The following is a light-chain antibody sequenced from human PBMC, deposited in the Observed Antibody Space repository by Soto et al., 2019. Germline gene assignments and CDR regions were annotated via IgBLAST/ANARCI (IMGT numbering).Light chain of an antibody. CDR2: GAS. CDR1: QSVSSSY. CDR3: QQYGSTRYT. J-gene: IGKJ2*01. Sequence: EIVLTQSPGTLCLSPGERATLSCRASQSVSSSYLAWYQQKPGQAPRLLIYGASSRATGIPDRFSGSGSGTDFTLTISSLEPVDFAVDYCQQYGSTRYTFGQGTMLEIK. V-gene: IGKV3-20*01.